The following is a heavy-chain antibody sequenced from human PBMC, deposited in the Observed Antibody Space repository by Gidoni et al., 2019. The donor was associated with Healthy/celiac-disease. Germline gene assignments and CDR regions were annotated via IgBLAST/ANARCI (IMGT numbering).Heavy chain of an antibody. CDR2: IYYSGST. J-gene: IGHJ4*02. Sequence: QVQLQESGPGLVKPSETLSLTLTVSGCSISSYYWSWIRQPPGKGLEWLGYIYYSGSTNYNPSLKSRVTISVDTSKNQFSLKLSSVTAADTAVYYCARAYSGSYYPDYWGQGTLVTVSS. V-gene: IGHV4-59*01. CDR1: GCSISSYY. CDR3: ARAYSGSYYPDY. D-gene: IGHD1-26*01.